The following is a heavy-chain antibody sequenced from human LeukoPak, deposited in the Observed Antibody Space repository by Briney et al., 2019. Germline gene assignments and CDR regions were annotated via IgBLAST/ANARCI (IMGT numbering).Heavy chain of an antibody. J-gene: IGHJ5*02. D-gene: IGHD6-13*01. CDR3: ARVWVAATGTGGYWFDP. CDR1: GGSISSSDYY. CDR2: IYYNGNT. Sequence: SETLSLTCTVSGGSISSSDYYWSWLRQPPGNGLESIGSIYYNGNTYYNPSLKSRVAISVDTSKSQFSLRLTSVTAADTAVYYCARVWVAATGTGGYWFDPWGQGTLVAASS. V-gene: IGHV4-39*07.